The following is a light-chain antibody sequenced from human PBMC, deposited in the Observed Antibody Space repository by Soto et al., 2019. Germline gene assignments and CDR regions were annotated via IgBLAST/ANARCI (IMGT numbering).Light chain of an antibody. CDR1: QSVSNN. Sequence: ETVMTQSPATLSLFPGERATLSCRASQSVSNNLAWYQQKSGQSPRLLIYGASTRATGVPARFSGSGSGTEFTLTISSLQSEDFAVYYCQQYNNWPRTFGQGTRLEIK. CDR3: QQYNNWPRT. V-gene: IGKV3-15*01. CDR2: GAS. J-gene: IGKJ5*01.